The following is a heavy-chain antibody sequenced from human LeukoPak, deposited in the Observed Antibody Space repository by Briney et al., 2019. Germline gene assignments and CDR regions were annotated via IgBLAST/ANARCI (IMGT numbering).Heavy chain of an antibody. Sequence: SETLSLTCTVSGGSVTTSTYYWGWIRQPPGKGLEWIWTIKNSGITHYNPSLKSRLTMSVDTSKNQFSLKLSSVTAADTAVYYCATRRSGSYSEYWGQGILVTVSS. V-gene: IGHV4-39*01. D-gene: IGHD1-26*01. CDR3: ATRRSGSYSEY. J-gene: IGHJ4*02. CDR1: GGSVTTSTYY. CDR2: IKNSGIT.